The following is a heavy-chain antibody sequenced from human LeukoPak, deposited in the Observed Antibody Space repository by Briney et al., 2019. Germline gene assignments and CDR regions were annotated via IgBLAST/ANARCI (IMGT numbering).Heavy chain of an antibody. V-gene: IGHV3-23*01. J-gene: IGHJ4*02. CDR3: AKSGSIWYYFDY. Sequence: GGSLRLSCAASGFTVSSNYMSWVRQAPGKGLEWVSAITNSGSSTESADSVKGRFTISRDNSKNTLYLQMNSLRAEDTAVYYCAKSGSIWYYFDYWGQGTLVTASS. CDR1: GFTVSSNY. CDR2: ITNSGSST. D-gene: IGHD6-13*01.